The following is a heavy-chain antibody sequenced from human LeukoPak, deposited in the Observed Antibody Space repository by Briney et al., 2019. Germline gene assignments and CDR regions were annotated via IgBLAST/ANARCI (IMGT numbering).Heavy chain of an antibody. CDR2: IYTSGST. CDR3: AGDGANIAARPGIAVAGNGAYFDY. V-gene: IGHV4-4*07. Sequence: PSETLSLTCTVSGGSISSYYWSWIRQPAGKGLEWIGRIYTSGSTNYNPSLKSRVTMSVDTSKNQFSLKLSSVTAADTAVYYCAGDGANIAARPGIAVAGNGAYFDYWGQGTLVTVSS. CDR1: GGSISSYY. J-gene: IGHJ4*02. D-gene: IGHD6-19*01.